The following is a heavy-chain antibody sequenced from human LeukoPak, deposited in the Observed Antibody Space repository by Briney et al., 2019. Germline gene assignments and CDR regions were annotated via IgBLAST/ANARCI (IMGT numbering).Heavy chain of an antibody. J-gene: IGHJ4*02. D-gene: IGHD3-22*01. CDR2: INQDGSEK. CDR1: GFTFSTYW. CDR3: ARDRALYDSRRGYYYTEDDY. Sequence: GGSLRLSCAASGFTFSTYWMSWVRQAPVKGLEWVANINQDGSEKYPVDSVKGRFTISRDNAKSSLYLQMNSPRADDTAVYYCARDRALYDSRRGYYYTEDDYWGQGTLVTVSS. V-gene: IGHV3-7*01.